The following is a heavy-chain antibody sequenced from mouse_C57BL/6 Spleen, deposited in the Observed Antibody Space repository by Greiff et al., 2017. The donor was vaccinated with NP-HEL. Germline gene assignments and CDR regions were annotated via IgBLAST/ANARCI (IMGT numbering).Heavy chain of an antibody. CDR3: ARPSYYGNPYYAMDY. V-gene: IGHV1-39*01. D-gene: IGHD2-10*01. Sequence: EVQLVESGPELVKPGASVKISCKASGYSFTDYNMNWVKQSNGKSLEWIGVINPNYGTTSYNQKFKGKATLTVDQSSSTAYMQLNSLTSEDSAVYYCARPSYYGNPYYAMDYWGQGTSVTVSS. CDR2: INPNYGTT. CDR1: GYSFTDYN. J-gene: IGHJ4*01.